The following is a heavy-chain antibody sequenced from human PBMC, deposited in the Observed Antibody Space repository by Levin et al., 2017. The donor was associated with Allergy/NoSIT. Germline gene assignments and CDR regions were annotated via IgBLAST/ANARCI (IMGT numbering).Heavy chain of an antibody. J-gene: IGHJ5*02. D-gene: IGHD6-13*01. V-gene: IGHV1-69*04. CDR1: GGTFSSYA. CDR2: IIPILGIA. Sequence: ASVKVSCKASGGTFSSYAISWVRQAPGQGLEWMGRIIPILGIANYAQKFQGRVTITADKSTSTAYMELSSLRSEDTAVYYCARESSVPGSSWYGSKNWFDPWGQGTLVTVSS. CDR3: ARESSVPGSSWYGSKNWFDP.